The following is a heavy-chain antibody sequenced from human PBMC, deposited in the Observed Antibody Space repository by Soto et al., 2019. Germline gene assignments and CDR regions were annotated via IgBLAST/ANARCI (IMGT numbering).Heavy chain of an antibody. Sequence: PGESLKISCXASGYIFATCWITWVRQMPGKGLEWMGRIDPGESYTSYTPSFQGHVTISADKSINTAYLQWSSLKASDTAIYYCARIRTLSGGYYYALDVWGQGTTVTVSS. D-gene: IGHD1-1*01. CDR3: ARIRTLSGGYYYALDV. V-gene: IGHV5-10-1*01. CDR1: GYIFATCW. CDR2: IDPGESYT. J-gene: IGHJ6*02.